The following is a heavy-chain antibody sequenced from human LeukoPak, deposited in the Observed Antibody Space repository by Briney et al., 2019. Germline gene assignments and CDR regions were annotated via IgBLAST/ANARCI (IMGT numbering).Heavy chain of an antibody. J-gene: IGHJ4*02. Sequence: ASVKVSCKASGYTFTGYYMHWVRQAPGQGLEWMGWINPNSGGTNYAQKFQGWVTMTRDTSISTAYMELSRLRSDDTAVYYCARALYDSSPIDYWGQGTLVTVFS. CDR1: GYTFTGYY. CDR3: ARALYDSSPIDY. V-gene: IGHV1-2*04. D-gene: IGHD3-22*01. CDR2: INPNSGGT.